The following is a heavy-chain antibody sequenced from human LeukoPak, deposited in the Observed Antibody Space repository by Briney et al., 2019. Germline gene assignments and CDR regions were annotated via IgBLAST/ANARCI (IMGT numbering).Heavy chain of an antibody. D-gene: IGHD3-10*01. J-gene: IGHJ4*02. CDR1: GYTFTGYY. Sequence: ASVKVSCKASGYTFTGYYMHWVRQAPGQGLEWMGWMNPNSGNTGYAQKFQGRVTMTRNTSISTAYMELSSLRSEDTAVYYCARGVYGSGSQGYWGQGTLVTVSS. CDR3: ARGVYGSGSQGY. CDR2: MNPNSGNT. V-gene: IGHV1-8*02.